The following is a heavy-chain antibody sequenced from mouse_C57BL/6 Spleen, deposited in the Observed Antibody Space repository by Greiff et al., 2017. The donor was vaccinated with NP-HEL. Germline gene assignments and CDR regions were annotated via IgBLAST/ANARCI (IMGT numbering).Heavy chain of an antibody. CDR3: ARGNYGFAY. CDR2: ISYDGSN. Sequence: EVQLVESGPGLVKPSQSLSLTCSVTGYSITSGYYWNWIRQFPGNKLEWLGYISYDGSNNYNPSLKNRISITRDPSKNQFFLKLNSVTTEDTATYYCARGNYGFAYWGQGTLVTVSA. D-gene: IGHD2-1*01. J-gene: IGHJ3*01. CDR1: GYSITSGYY. V-gene: IGHV3-6*01.